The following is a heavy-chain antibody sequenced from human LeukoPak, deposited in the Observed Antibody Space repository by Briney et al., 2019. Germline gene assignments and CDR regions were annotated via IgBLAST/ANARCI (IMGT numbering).Heavy chain of an antibody. CDR2: INPSGGST. D-gene: IGHD4-17*01. V-gene: IGHV1-46*01. CDR3: ARAWEAVPGHYGVIDY. J-gene: IGHJ4*02. Sequence: ASVKVSCKASGYTFTSYYMHWVRQAPGQGLEWMGIINPSGGSTSFAQKFQGRVTMTRDMSTSTIYMELNSLRSEDTAVYYCARAWEAVPGHYGVIDYWGQGTLVTVSS. CDR1: GYTFTSYY.